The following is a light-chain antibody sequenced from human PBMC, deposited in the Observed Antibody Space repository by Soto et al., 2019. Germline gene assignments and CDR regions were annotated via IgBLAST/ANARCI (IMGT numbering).Light chain of an antibody. V-gene: IGKV3-20*01. CDR2: GAS. CDR3: QQYDSAPKT. J-gene: IGKJ1*01. CDR1: QSVXSSY. Sequence: ILLTQYPCTLSLSPGERATLSCRASQSVXSSYLAWYQQKPGQAPRLPXDGASSRATGSPDRFSGSGSETDFTLPISRREPEDFAVYYFQQYDSAPKTFGQGTKVDIK.